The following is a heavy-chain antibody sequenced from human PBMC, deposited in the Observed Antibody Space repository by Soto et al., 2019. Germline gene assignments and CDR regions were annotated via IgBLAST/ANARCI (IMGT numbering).Heavy chain of an antibody. CDR2: ISGSGGST. V-gene: IGHV3-23*01. Sequence: PGGSLRLSCAASGVTFISYAMSWVRQAPGKGLEWVSAISGSGGSTYYADSVKGRFTISRDNSKNTLYLQMNSLRAEDTAVYYCAKDLYIVVVSNAFDIWGQGTMVTVSS. J-gene: IGHJ3*02. CDR1: GVTFISYA. CDR3: AKDLYIVVVSNAFDI. D-gene: IGHD2-15*01.